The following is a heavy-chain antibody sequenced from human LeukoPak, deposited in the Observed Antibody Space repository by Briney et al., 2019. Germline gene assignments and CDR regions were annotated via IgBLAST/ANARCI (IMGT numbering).Heavy chain of an antibody. Sequence: SQTLSLTCTVSGGSISSGSYYWSWIRQPAGKGLEWIGRIYTSGSTNYNPSLKSRVTISVDTSKNQFSLKLSSVTAADTAVYYCARDDFWNMDVWGKGTTVTVSS. J-gene: IGHJ6*03. CDR2: IYTSGST. CDR3: ARDDFWNMDV. CDR1: GGSISSGSYY. V-gene: IGHV4-61*02. D-gene: IGHD3-3*01.